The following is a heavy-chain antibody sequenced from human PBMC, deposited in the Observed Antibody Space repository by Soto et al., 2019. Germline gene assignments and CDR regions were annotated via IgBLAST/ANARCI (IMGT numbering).Heavy chain of an antibody. CDR1: GGSISSSIHY. J-gene: IGHJ4*02. D-gene: IGHD2-15*01. Sequence: ETLSLTCTVSGGSISSSIHYWGWIRQPPGKGLEWIANIYYSGSTFYNPSLKSRLAISVDTSNDQFSLNLNSVTAADTAVYYCARSVGSYYSNWGQGTLVTVSS. V-gene: IGHV4-39*01. CDR3: ARSVGSYYSN. CDR2: IYYSGST.